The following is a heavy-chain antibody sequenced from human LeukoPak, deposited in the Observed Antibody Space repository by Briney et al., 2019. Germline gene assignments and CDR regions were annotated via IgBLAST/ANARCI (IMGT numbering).Heavy chain of an antibody. CDR1: GGSISSYY. D-gene: IGHD1-7*01. V-gene: IGHV4-4*07. CDR3: ARVGNYNYHWWFDP. Sequence: SETLSLTCTVSGGSISSYYWSWIRQPPGKGLEWIGRVYTSGTTNYNPSLKSRVTMSVDTSKNQFSLKLSSVTAADTAMYYCARVGNYNYHWWFDPWGQGTLVTVSS. J-gene: IGHJ5*02. CDR2: VYTSGTT.